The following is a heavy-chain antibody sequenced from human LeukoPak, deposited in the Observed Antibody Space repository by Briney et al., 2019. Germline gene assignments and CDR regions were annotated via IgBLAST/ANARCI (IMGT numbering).Heavy chain of an antibody. D-gene: IGHD1-26*01. CDR3: AKDLGRYRNNYFDY. V-gene: IGHV3-23*01. CDR2: ISGSGGST. Sequence: GSLTLSCAASGFTFSSYAMSWVRQAPGKGLEWVSAISGSGGSTYYADSVKGRFTISRDNSKNTLYLQMNSLRAEDTAVYYCAKDLGRYRNNYFDYWGRGTLVTVSS. CDR1: GFTFSSYA. J-gene: IGHJ4*02.